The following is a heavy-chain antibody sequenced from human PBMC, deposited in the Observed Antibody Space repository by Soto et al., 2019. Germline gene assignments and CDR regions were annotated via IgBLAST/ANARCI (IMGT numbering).Heavy chain of an antibody. CDR3: TTDPSFEAAYCSSGSCYRSYGMDV. CDR1: GFTFSSYA. CDR2: ISGSGGST. Sequence: GGSLRLSCAASGFTFSSYAMSWVRQAPGKGLEWVSAISGSGGSTYYADSVKGRFTISRDDSKNTLYLQMNSLTTADTAVYYCTTDPSFEAAYCSSGSCYRSYGMDVWGQGTTVTVS. D-gene: IGHD2-15*01. J-gene: IGHJ6*02. V-gene: IGHV3-23*01.